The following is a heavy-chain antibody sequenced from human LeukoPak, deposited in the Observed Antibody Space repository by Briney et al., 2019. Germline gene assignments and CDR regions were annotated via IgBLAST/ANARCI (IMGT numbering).Heavy chain of an antibody. CDR1: GYSISSGYY. J-gene: IGHJ4*02. CDR3: ARDVGGATSPPYFDY. V-gene: IGHV4-38-2*02. Sequence: SSETLSLTCTVSGYSISSGYYWGWIRQPPGKGLEWIGSIYHSGSTYYNPSLKSRVTISVDTSKNQFSLKLSSVTAADTAVYYCARDVGGATSPPYFDYWGQGTLVTVSS. D-gene: IGHD1-26*01. CDR2: IYHSGST.